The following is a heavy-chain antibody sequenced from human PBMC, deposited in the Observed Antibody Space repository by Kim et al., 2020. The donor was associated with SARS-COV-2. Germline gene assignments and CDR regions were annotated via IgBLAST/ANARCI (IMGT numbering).Heavy chain of an antibody. CDR2: ISYDGSNK. CDR3: AREGAVPPYYYYYYGMDV. D-gene: IGHD6-19*01. CDR1: GFTFSSYA. V-gene: IGHV3-30*04. Sequence: GGSLRLSCAASGFTFSSYAMHWVRQAPGKGLEWVAVISYDGSNKYYADSVKGRFTISRDNSKNTLYLQMNSLRAEDTAVYYCAREGAVPPYYYYYYGMDVWGQGTTVTVSS. J-gene: IGHJ6*02.